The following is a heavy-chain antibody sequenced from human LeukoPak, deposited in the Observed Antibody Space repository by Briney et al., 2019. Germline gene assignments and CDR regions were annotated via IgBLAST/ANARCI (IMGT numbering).Heavy chain of an antibody. CDR1: GFTSNGFMFDDFG. D-gene: IGHD2-15*01. CDR3: ARDVAATTVAAGAFDP. J-gene: IGHJ5*02. V-gene: IGHV3-20*04. Sequence: GGSLRLSCEASGFTSNGFMFDDFGMSWLRQGPGRGLEWVSGIDWRGANTGYADSVKGRFAISRDNGKNFLYLQMNSLRDEDTALYYCARDVAATTVAAGAFDPWGQGTLVIVTS. CDR2: IDWRGANT.